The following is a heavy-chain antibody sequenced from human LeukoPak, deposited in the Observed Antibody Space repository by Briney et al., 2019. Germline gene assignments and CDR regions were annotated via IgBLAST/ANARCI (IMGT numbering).Heavy chain of an antibody. J-gene: IGHJ4*02. CDR2: INTNSSRT. V-gene: IGHV1-2*02. CDR1: GYTFAGYY. Sequence: ASVKVSCKPSGYTFAGYYLHWVPHTPGQGRECMGSINTNSSRTNDAQKSQDRVTMTRETSNSTAYMELTRLRSADTAVSYWSKVNWEDGYKPFDYWGEGTLVTVSS. D-gene: IGHD5-24*01. CDR3: SKVNWEDGYKPFDY.